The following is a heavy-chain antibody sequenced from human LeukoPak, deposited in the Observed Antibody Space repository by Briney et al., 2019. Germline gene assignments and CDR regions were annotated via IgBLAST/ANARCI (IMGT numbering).Heavy chain of an antibody. J-gene: IGHJ4*02. CDR2: ITGGSTTK. CDR1: GFTFSYYE. V-gene: IGHV3-48*03. D-gene: IGHD6-19*01. Sequence: PGGSLRLSCAASGFTFSYYEMIWVRQAPGKGLEWVSYITGGSTTKHYADSVKGRFTISRDNAKNSLYLQMISLRAEDTAIYYCARDGDIAVATAPYYFDYWGQGILVTVSS. CDR3: ARDGDIAVATAPYYFDY.